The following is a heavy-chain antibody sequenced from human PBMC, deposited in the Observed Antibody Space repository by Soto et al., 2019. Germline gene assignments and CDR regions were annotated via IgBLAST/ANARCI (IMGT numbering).Heavy chain of an antibody. V-gene: IGHV1-69*06. CDR1: GGTFSSYA. CDR3: ARDRSGGGNYYDSSGYHYYGMDV. D-gene: IGHD3-22*01. J-gene: IGHJ6*02. CDR2: IIPIFGTA. Sequence: SVKVSCKASGGTFSSYAISWVRQAPGQGLEWMGGIIPIFGTANYAQKFQGRVTITADKSTSTAYMELSSLRSEDTAVYYCARDRSGGGNYYDSSGYHYYGMDVWGQGNTVTVSS.